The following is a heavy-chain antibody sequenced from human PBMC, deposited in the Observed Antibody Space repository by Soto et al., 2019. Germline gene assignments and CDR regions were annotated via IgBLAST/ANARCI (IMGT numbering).Heavy chain of an antibody. CDR2: IYPGDSDT. D-gene: IGHD5-18*01. Sequence: GESLKISCKGSGYSFTSYWIGWVRQMPGKGLEWMGIIYPGDSDTRYSPSFQGQVTISADKSISTAYLQWSSLKASDTAMYYCARRFDSYGSLYYYGMDVWGQGTTVTVSS. V-gene: IGHV5-51*01. CDR1: GYSFTSYW. J-gene: IGHJ6*02. CDR3: ARRFDSYGSLYYYGMDV.